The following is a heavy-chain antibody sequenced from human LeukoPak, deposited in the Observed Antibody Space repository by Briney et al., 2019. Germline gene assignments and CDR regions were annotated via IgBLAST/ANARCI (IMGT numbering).Heavy chain of an antibody. V-gene: IGHV3-21*01. CDR1: GFTFSSYS. Sequence: GGSLRLSCAASGFTFSSYSMNWVRQAPGKGLEWVSSISSSSSYIYYAGSVKGRFTISRDNAKNSLYLQMNSLRAEDTAVYYCARDKYDFPYYLDYWGQGTLVTVSS. CDR3: ARDKYDFPYYLDY. D-gene: IGHD3-3*01. CDR2: ISSSSSYI. J-gene: IGHJ4*02.